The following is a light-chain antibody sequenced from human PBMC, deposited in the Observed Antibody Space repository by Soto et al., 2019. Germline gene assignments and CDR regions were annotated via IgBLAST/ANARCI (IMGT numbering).Light chain of an antibody. CDR2: DAS. Sequence: EIVLTQSPATLSLSPGERATLSCRASQSVSSYLAWYQQKPGQAPRLLLYDASNRATGSPARFSGSGAGTDFTRTISRLGHEDLAVYYWQQRSNWLTFGGGTKVEIK. V-gene: IGKV3-11*01. J-gene: IGKJ4*01. CDR1: QSVSSY. CDR3: QQRSNWLT.